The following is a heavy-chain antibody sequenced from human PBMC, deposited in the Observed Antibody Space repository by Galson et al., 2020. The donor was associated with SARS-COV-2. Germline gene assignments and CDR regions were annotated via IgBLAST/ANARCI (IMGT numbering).Heavy chain of an antibody. CDR2: IYWNDDK. Sequence: SGPTLVKPTQTLTLTCTFSGFSLSTSGVGVGWIRQPPGKALEWLALIYWNDDKRYSPSLKSRLTITKDTSKNQVVLTMTNMDPVDTATYYCAHKGSWGIAVAGTDYWELFDPWGQGTLVTVSS. J-gene: IGHJ5*02. V-gene: IGHV2-5*01. CDR1: GFSLSTSGVG. CDR3: AHKGSWGIAVAGTDYWELFDP. D-gene: IGHD6-19*01.